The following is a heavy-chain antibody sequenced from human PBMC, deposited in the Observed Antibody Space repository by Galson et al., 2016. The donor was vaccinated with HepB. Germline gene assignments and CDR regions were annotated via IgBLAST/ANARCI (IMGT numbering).Heavy chain of an antibody. CDR2: IWFDGSSK. CDR1: GFTFRSYG. D-gene: IGHD6-19*01. V-gene: IGHV3-33*08. Sequence: SLRLSCAASGFTFRSYGMHWVRQAPGEGLEWVAMIWFDGSSKHHSDSVRGRFTISRDNSKNTLYLQMNSLRAEDTAVYYCASRHSGWYYFDYWGQGTLVTVSS. CDR3: ASRHSGWYYFDY. J-gene: IGHJ4*02.